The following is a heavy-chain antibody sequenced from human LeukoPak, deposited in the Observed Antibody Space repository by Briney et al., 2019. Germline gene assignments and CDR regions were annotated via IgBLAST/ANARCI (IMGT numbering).Heavy chain of an antibody. CDR3: ARGGVDTAMVGPPPYYFDY. D-gene: IGHD5-18*01. Sequence: GGSLRLSCAASGFTFSSYSMNWVRQAPGKGLEWVSSISSSSSYIYYADSVKGRFTISRDNAKNSLYLQMNSLRVEDTAVYYCARGGVDTAMVGPPPYYFDYWGQGTLVTVSS. CDR2: ISSSSSYI. V-gene: IGHV3-21*01. CDR1: GFTFSSYS. J-gene: IGHJ4*02.